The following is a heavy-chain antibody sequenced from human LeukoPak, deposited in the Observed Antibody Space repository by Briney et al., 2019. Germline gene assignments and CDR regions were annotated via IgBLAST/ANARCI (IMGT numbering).Heavy chain of an antibody. Sequence: SETLSLTCAVSGGSISSGGYSWSWIRQPPGKGLEWIGYIYHSGSTYYNPSLKSRVTISVDRSKNQFSLKLSSVTAADTAVYYCARVCGGNSWAAFDIWGQGTMVTVSS. J-gene: IGHJ3*02. CDR1: GGSISSGGYS. V-gene: IGHV4-30-2*01. CDR2: IYHSGST. D-gene: IGHD4-23*01. CDR3: ARVCGGNSWAAFDI.